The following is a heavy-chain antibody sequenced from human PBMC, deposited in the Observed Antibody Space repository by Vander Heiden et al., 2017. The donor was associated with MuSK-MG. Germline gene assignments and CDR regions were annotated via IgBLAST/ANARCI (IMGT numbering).Heavy chain of an antibody. CDR3: ARWRGYCSSTSCDPYYYYYGMDV. Sequence: QVQLVQSGAEVTKPGSSVKVSCKASGGTFSSYAISWVRQAPGQGLEWMGGIIPIFGTANYAQKFQGRVTITADESTSTAYMELSSLRSEDTAVYYCARWRGYCSSTSCDPYYYYYGMDVWGQGTTVTVSS. J-gene: IGHJ6*02. V-gene: IGHV1-69*01. CDR1: GGTFSSYA. D-gene: IGHD2-2*01. CDR2: IIPIFGTA.